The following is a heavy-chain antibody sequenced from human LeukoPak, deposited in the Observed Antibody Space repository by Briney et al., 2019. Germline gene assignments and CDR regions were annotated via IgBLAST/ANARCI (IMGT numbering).Heavy chain of an antibody. CDR3: AAGRQQLVPPRYYYGMDV. CDR2: LSACNGNT. CDR1: GYTFPSYG. Sequence: ASVPVSCKASGYTFPSYGISWVRPAPGQGLEWMGWLSACNGNTKYAQKLQGRVTMTTDTSTSTAYMELRSLRSDDTAVYYCAAGRQQLVPPRYYYGMDVWGQGTTVTVSS. J-gene: IGHJ6*02. D-gene: IGHD6-13*01. V-gene: IGHV1-18*01.